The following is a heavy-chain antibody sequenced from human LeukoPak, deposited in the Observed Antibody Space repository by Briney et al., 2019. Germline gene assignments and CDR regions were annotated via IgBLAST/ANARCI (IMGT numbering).Heavy chain of an antibody. D-gene: IGHD3-22*01. CDR2: IYYSGST. Sequence: SETLSLTCTVSGGSISSGGYYWSWIRQHPGKGLEWIGYIYYSGSTYYNPSLKRRVTISVDTSKNQFSLKLSSVTAADTAVYYCATARGYDSSGYYVDYWGQGTLVTVSS. J-gene: IGHJ4*02. CDR1: GGSISSGGYY. V-gene: IGHV4-31*03. CDR3: ATARGYDSSGYYVDY.